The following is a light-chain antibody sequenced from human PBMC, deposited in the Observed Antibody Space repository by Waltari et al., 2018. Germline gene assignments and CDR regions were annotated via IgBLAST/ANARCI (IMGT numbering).Light chain of an antibody. CDR2: DVF. CDR1: STDIGAYNY. Sequence: QSALTQPASVSGSPGQSITISCTGTSTDIGAYNYVSWYQQHPGKAPTLLIFDVFGRPSGVSIRFSGSKSGNTASLTISGLQAEDEADYFCSSYTKKRSVVFGGGTKVTVL. CDR3: SSYTKKRSVV. V-gene: IGLV2-14*03. J-gene: IGLJ2*01.